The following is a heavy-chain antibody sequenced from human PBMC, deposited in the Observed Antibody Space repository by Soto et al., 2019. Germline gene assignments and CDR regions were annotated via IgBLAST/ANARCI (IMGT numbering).Heavy chain of an antibody. D-gene: IGHD2-2*01. Sequence: PSETLSLTCTVSGDSISSSRYYWGWVRQPPGKGLEGIGSIYYRGSTYYSPSLKRRVTISVDTSKNQFSLKLSSVTAADTAVYYCARHLHPTTGYCPSTSCYHFDYWGQGTLVTVSS. CDR2: IYYRGST. V-gene: IGHV4-39*01. CDR3: ARHLHPTTGYCPSTSCYHFDY. CDR1: GDSISSSRYY. J-gene: IGHJ4*02.